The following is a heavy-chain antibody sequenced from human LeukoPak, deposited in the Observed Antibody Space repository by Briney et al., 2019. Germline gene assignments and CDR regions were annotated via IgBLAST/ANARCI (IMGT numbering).Heavy chain of an antibody. J-gene: IGHJ4*02. D-gene: IGHD4-17*01. CDR3: ARASSYYGDFDY. CDR1: GYTFTGYY. V-gene: IGHV1-2*02. Sequence: ASVKVSCKASGYTFTGYYTHWVRQAPGQGLEWVGWINPNSGGTNYAQKFQGRVTMTRDTSISTAYMELSRLRSDDTAVYYCARASSYYGDFDYWGQGTLVTVSS. CDR2: INPNSGGT.